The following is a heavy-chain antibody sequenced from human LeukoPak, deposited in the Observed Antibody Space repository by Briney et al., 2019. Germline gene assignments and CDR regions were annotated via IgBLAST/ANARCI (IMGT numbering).Heavy chain of an antibody. Sequence: LSGGSLRLSCAASGFTFSSYGMPWVRQAPGKGLEWVAVISYDGSNKYYADSVKGRLTISRDNSKNTLYLQMNSLRAEDTAVYYCAKLNSRAFDIWGQGTMVTVSS. CDR2: ISYDGSNK. CDR3: AKLNSRAFDI. CDR1: GFTFSSYG. J-gene: IGHJ3*02. D-gene: IGHD1-7*01. V-gene: IGHV3-30*18.